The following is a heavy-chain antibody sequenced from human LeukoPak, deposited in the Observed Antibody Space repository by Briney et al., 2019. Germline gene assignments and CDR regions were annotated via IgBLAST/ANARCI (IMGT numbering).Heavy chain of an antibody. D-gene: IGHD3-10*01. Sequence: PSETLSLTCTVSGGSISSYYWSWIRQPPGKGLEWIGYIYYSGSTNYNPSLKSRVTISVDTSKNQFSLKLSPVTAADTAVYYCARGMRGGAFDIWGQGTMVTVSS. J-gene: IGHJ3*02. CDR1: GGSISSYY. CDR3: ARGMRGGAFDI. V-gene: IGHV4-59*01. CDR2: IYYSGST.